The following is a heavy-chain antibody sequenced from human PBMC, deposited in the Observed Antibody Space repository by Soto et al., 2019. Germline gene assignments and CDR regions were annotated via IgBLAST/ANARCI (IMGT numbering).Heavy chain of an antibody. CDR2: VKQDGSEE. V-gene: IGHV3-7*01. D-gene: IGHD5-18*01. CDR3: AALDTAMVKTAGY. J-gene: IGHJ4*02. CDR1: GYSISTYW. Sequence: GGSLRLSCAASGYSISTYWMSWVRQAPGKGLEWVANVKQDGSEEYYVDSVKGRFTISRDNAKNSLYLQMNSLRVEDTAVYYCAALDTAMVKTAGYWGQGTLVTVSS.